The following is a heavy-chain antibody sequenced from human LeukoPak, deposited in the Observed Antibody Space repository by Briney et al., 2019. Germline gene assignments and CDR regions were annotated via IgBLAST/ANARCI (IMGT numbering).Heavy chain of an antibody. CDR2: ISSSGSTI. D-gene: IGHD1-26*01. CDR3: ARDRLELPDY. Sequence: GGSLRLSCAASGSTFSSYEMNWVRQAPGKGLEWVSYISSSGSTIYYADSVKGRFTISRDNAKNSLYLQMNSLRAEDTAVYYCARDRLELPDYWGQGTLVTVSS. J-gene: IGHJ4*02. CDR1: GSTFSSYE. V-gene: IGHV3-48*03.